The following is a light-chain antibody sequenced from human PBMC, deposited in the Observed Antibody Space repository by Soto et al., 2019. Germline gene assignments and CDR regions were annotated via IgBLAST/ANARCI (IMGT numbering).Light chain of an antibody. V-gene: IGKV1-39*01. Sequence: DIQMTQSPSSLSASVGDSVTITCRASQSITVYLNWYQQKAGQAPKLLLYAASSLQSGVPSRFRGGGSRTEFTLNISSLQPDDFATYYCQQRYNSPPITFGGGTRL. CDR1: QSITVY. CDR3: QQRYNSPPIT. J-gene: IGKJ4*01. CDR2: AAS.